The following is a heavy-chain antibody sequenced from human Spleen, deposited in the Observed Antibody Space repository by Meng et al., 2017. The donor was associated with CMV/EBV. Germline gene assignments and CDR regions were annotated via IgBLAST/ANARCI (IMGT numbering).Heavy chain of an antibody. CDR2: IYYSGST. D-gene: IGHD2-2*01. V-gene: IGHV4-38-2*02. CDR3: ARDGGTYSYCSSTSCYSSDYYYGMDV. Sequence: SETLSLTCTVSGDSISSAYYWGWIRQPPGKGLEWIGSIYYSGSTYYNPSLKSRVTISVDTSKNQFSLKLSSVTAADTAVYYCARDGGTYSYCSSTSCYSSDYYYGMDVWGQGTTVTVSS. J-gene: IGHJ6*02. CDR1: GDSISSAYY.